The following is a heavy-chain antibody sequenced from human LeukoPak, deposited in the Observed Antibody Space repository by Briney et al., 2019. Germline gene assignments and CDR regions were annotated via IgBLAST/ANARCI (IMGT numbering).Heavy chain of an antibody. V-gene: IGHV4-59*08. CDR3: ARRPIVGSRSFDY. J-gene: IGHJ4*02. Sequence: SETLSLTCTVSGGSISSYYWSWIRQPPGEGLEWIGYIYYSGSTNYNPSLKSRVTISVDTSKNQFSLKLSSVTAADTAVYYCARRPIVGSRSFDYWGQGTLVTVSS. CDR1: GGSISSYY. CDR2: IYYSGST. D-gene: IGHD1-26*01.